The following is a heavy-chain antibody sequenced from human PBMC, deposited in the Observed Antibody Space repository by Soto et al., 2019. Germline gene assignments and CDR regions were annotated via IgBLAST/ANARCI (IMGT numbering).Heavy chain of an antibody. J-gene: IGHJ6*02. CDR1: GFTFSSYA. CDR2: MSYDGTNK. Sequence: QVQLAESGGGVVQPGRSLRLSCAASGFTFSSYAMHWVRQAPGKGLEWVAVMSYDGTNKYYADSVKGRFTISRDSSKNTLNLQMNSLRAEDTAVYCCARGAYCNSTTCYRYGMDVWGQGTTVTVSS. D-gene: IGHD2-2*01. V-gene: IGHV3-30-3*01. CDR3: ARGAYCNSTTCYRYGMDV.